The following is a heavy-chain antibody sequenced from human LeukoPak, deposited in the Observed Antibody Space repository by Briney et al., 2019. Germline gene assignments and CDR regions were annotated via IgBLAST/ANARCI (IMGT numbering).Heavy chain of an antibody. J-gene: IGHJ4*02. D-gene: IGHD2-2*01. CDR1: GYTFTSYG. CDR2: ISAYNGNT. V-gene: IGHV1-18*01. Sequence: ASVKVSCKASGYTFTSYGISWVRQAPGQGLEWMGWISAYNGNTNYAQKLQGRVTMTTDTSTSTAYMELRSLRSDDTAVYYCARDPHCSSTSCHDYWGQGTLVTVSS. CDR3: ARDPHCSSTSCHDY.